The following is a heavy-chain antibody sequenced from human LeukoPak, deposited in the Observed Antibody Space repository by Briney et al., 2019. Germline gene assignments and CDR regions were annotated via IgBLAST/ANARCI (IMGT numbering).Heavy chain of an antibody. Sequence: SETLSLTCAVYGGSFSGYYWSWIRQPPGKGLEWIGYIYSGGSTDYSPSLKSRVTISVDTSKNQFSLKLSSVTAADTAVYYCTRDVSGRAVDYGMDVWGRGTTVTVSS. CDR1: GGSFSGYY. J-gene: IGHJ6*02. CDR3: TRDVSGRAVDYGMDV. V-gene: IGHV4-59*01. D-gene: IGHD1-26*01. CDR2: IYSGGST.